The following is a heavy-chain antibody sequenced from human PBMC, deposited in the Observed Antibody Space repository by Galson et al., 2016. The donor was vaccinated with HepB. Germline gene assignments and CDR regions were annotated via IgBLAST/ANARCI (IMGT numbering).Heavy chain of an antibody. Sequence: SVKVSCKASGAMFRNYVIHWVRQAPGQGLEWIGGIIPIFASPNYAQTFQGRVTITADESTTTAYMELSSLTSAVTAVYYCARPANPSGDDPYYFDYWGRGTLVTVSS. CDR3: ARPANPSGDDPYYFDY. D-gene: IGHD5-12*01. CDR2: IIPIFASP. CDR1: GAMFRNYV. V-gene: IGHV1-69*13. J-gene: IGHJ4*02.